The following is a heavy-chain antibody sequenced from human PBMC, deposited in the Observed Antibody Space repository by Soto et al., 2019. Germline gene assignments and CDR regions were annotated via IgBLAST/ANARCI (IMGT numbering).Heavy chain of an antibody. J-gene: IGHJ4*02. CDR1: GFIFSSYA. CDR3: ARDHGTKYYDFWSGYYDVDY. D-gene: IGHD3-3*01. Sequence: EVQLLESGGGLVQPGGSLRLSCAASGFIFSSYAMSWVRQAPGKGLEWVSGISLDGGSTYYADSVKGRFTISRDGSKNTLYVQMNSLRAEDTAVYYCARDHGTKYYDFWSGYYDVDYWGQGTLVTVSS. V-gene: IGHV3-23*01. CDR2: ISLDGGST.